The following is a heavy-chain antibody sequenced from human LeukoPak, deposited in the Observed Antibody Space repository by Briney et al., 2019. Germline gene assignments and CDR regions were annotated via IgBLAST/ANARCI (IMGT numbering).Heavy chain of an antibody. V-gene: IGHV4-59*06. D-gene: IGHD2-21*01. CDR3: ASRSPPGETGYFDY. CDR1: GGSISSYY. CDR2: IFYSGST. Sequence: SETLSLTCTVSGGSISSYYWSWIRQHPGKGLEWIGYIFYSGSTYYNPSLKSRVTISVDTSKNQFSLNLNSVTVADTAVYYCASRSPPGETGYFDYWGQGTLVTVSS. J-gene: IGHJ4*02.